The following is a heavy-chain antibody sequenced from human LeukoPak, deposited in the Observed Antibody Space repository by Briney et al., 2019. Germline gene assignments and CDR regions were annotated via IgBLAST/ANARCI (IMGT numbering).Heavy chain of an antibody. J-gene: IGHJ4*02. Sequence: ASVKVSCKASGYTSTGYYIHWVRQAPGPGLEWMGWINPNSGGTNYAQKFRGRVTMTRDTSISTVYMDLSGLRYDDAAVYYCARGVLPASLDYWGQGTPVTVSS. D-gene: IGHD2-2*01. V-gene: IGHV1-2*02. CDR2: INPNSGGT. CDR1: GYTSTGYY. CDR3: ARGVLPASLDY.